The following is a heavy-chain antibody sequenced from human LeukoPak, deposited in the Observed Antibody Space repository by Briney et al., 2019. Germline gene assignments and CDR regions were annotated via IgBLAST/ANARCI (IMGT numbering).Heavy chain of an antibody. Sequence: GGSLRLSCTASGFTFGDDAWSWFRQAPGKGLEWICFIRKKGYGETTDYAPSVRGRFIISRDDAKSIAYLQMNSLKTEDTALYYCSRGLHDYGDSNCYFDQWGRGTLVTVSS. CDR2: IRKKGYGETT. D-gene: IGHD4-17*01. V-gene: IGHV3-49*03. CDR1: GFTFGDDA. J-gene: IGHJ4*02. CDR3: SRGLHDYGDSNCYFDQ.